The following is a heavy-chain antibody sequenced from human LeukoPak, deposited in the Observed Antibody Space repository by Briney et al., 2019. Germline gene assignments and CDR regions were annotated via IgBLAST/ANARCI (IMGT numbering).Heavy chain of an antibody. CDR3: AKDALPSYCDSSGYPYGMDV. CDR2: ISYDGSNK. Sequence: GRSLRLSCAASGFTFSSYAMHWVRQAPGKGLEWVAVISYDGSNKYYADSVKGRFTISRDNSKNTLYLQMNSLRAEDTAVYYCAKDALPSYCDSSGYPYGMDVWGQGNTVTVSS. CDR1: GFTFSSYA. J-gene: IGHJ6*02. D-gene: IGHD3-22*01. V-gene: IGHV3-30*04.